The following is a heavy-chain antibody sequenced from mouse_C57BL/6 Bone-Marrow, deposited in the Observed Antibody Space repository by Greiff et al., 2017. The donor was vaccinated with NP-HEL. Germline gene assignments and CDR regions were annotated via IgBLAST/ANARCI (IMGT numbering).Heavy chain of an antibody. D-gene: IGHD1-1*01. CDR3: ARGGSSYGYFDV. CDR1: GYTFTDYN. J-gene: IGHJ1*03. V-gene: IGHV1-18*01. CDR2: INPNNGGT. Sequence: LVEPGASVKIPCKASGYTFTDYNMDWVKQSHGKSLEWIGDINPNNGGTIYNQKFKGKATLTVDKSSSTAYMELRSLTSEDTAVYYCARGGSSYGYFDVWGTGTTVTVSS.